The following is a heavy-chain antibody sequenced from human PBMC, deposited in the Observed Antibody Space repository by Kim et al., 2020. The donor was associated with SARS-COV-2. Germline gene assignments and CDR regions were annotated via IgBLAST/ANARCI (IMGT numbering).Heavy chain of an antibody. CDR3: ARGVKTGGTRIYYYYAMDV. Sequence: SETLSLTCNVSSGSISSYYWSWIRQPPGKGLEWIGYIYNSGNTNYNPSLKSRVTISVDASKNQFSLKLSSVTAADTAVYYCARGVKTGGTRIYYYYAMDVWGQGTTVTVCS. J-gene: IGHJ6*02. D-gene: IGHD1-1*01. V-gene: IGHV4-59*01. CDR1: SGSISSYY. CDR2: IYNSGNT.